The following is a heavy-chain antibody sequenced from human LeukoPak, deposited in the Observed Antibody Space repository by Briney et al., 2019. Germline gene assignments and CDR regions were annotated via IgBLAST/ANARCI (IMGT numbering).Heavy chain of an antibody. CDR3: ARGYYYDSSGYWKVPAAFDI. V-gene: IGHV1-2*02. J-gene: IGHJ3*02. D-gene: IGHD3-22*01. Sequence: GASVKVSCKASEYTFTGYHIHWVRQAPGQGLEWMGWINPSSGGTNYAQKFQGRVTMTRDTSISTAYMELSRLRSDDTAVYYCARGYYYDSSGYWKVPAAFDIWGQGTMVTVSS. CDR1: EYTFTGYH. CDR2: INPSSGGT.